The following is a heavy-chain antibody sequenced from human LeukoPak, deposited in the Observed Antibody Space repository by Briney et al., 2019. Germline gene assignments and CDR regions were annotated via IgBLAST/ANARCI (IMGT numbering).Heavy chain of an antibody. CDR3: ASRSVLPYFDWLYDY. CDR2: IIPIFGTA. J-gene: IGHJ4*02. Sequence: ASVKVSCKASGGTFSSYAISWVRQAPGQGLEWMGGIIPIFGTANYAQKFQGRVTITADESTSTAYMELSSQRSEDIDVYYCASRSVLPYFDWLYDYWGQGTLVTVSS. V-gene: IGHV1-69*13. CDR1: GGTFSSYA. D-gene: IGHD3-9*01.